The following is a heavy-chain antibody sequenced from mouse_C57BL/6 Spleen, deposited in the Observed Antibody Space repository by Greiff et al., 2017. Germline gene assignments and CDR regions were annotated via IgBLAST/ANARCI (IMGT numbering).Heavy chain of an antibody. CDR3: TLIYDGYSWFAY. J-gene: IGHJ3*01. Sequence: EVKLQESGGGLVQPGGSMKLSCVASGFTFSNYWMNWVRQSPEKGLEWVAQIRLKSDNYATHYAESVKGRFTISRDDSKSSVYLQMNNLRAEDTGIYYCTLIYDGYSWFAYWGQGTLVTVSA. D-gene: IGHD2-3*01. V-gene: IGHV6-3*01. CDR2: IRLKSDNYAT. CDR1: GFTFSNYW.